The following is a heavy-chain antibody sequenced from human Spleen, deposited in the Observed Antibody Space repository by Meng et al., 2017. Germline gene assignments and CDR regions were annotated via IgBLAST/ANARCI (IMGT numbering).Heavy chain of an antibody. V-gene: IGHV1-18*01. J-gene: IGHJ4*02. CDR2: INVYNGKT. CDR1: GYTLSSDG. CDR3: ATRGNPYLNC. Sequence: QGQLVPAGAAVQKTGASVKVSCDASGYTLSSDGFSWVRQAPGQGLEWLGWINVYNGKTDYALKFQDRVTMTTDTFTNTAYMELRSLRSDDTAVYYCATRGNPYLNCWGQGTLVTVSS.